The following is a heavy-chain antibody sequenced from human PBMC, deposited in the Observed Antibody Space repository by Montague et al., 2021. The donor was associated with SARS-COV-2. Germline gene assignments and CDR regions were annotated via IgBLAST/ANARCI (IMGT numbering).Heavy chain of an antibody. J-gene: IGHJ6*04. CDR3: AGVGVVTMVRGVIPAYYYYGMDV. V-gene: IGHV4-61*02. CDR1: GGSISSGSYY. Sequence: TLSLTCTVSGGSISSGSYYWSWIRQPAGKGLEWIRRIYTSGNTNYNPSLKSRVTISVDTSKNQFSLKLSSVTAADTAVYYCAGVGVVTMVRGVIPAYYYYGMDVWGKGTTVTVSS. CDR2: IYTSGNT. D-gene: IGHD3-10*01.